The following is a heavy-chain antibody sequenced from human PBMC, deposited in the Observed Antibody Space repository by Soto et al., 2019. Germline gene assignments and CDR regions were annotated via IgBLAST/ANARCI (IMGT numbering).Heavy chain of an antibody. Sequence: GSGPTLVNPTQTLTMTCTFSGFSLSTSGVGVGWIRQPPGKALEWLALIYWDDDKRYSPSLKSRLTITKDTSKNQVVLTMTNMDPVDTATYYCAHIGSVHDYVWGSYRERPRYFDYWGQGTLVTVSS. CDR1: GFSLSTSGVG. CDR3: AHIGSVHDYVWGSYRERPRYFDY. CDR2: IYWDDDK. V-gene: IGHV2-5*02. D-gene: IGHD3-16*02. J-gene: IGHJ4*02.